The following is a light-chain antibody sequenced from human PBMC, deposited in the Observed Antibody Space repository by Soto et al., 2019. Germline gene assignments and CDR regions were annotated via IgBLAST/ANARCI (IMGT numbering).Light chain of an antibody. CDR2: AVT. V-gene: IGLV2-14*01. CDR3: SSYTSSSTL. J-gene: IGLJ1*01. CDR1: SSDVGGYNY. Sequence: QSALTQPASVSGSPGQSITISCTGTSSDVGGYNYVSWYQQHPGKAPKLMMYAVTDRPSGVSSRFSGSKSGNTASLTISGLQAEDEADYYCSSYTSSSTLFGTGTKLTVL.